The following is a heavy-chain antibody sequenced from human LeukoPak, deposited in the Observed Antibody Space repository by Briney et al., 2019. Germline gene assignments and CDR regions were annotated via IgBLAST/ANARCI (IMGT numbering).Heavy chain of an antibody. CDR3: ARGDYYYDSSGYDIAEYFQH. D-gene: IGHD3-22*01. V-gene: IGHV4-59*01. J-gene: IGHJ1*01. Sequence: SETLSLTCTVSGGYISSYYWSWLRQPPGKGLEWIGYIYYSGSTNYNPSLKSRVTISVDTSKNQFSLKLSSVTAADTAVYYCARGDYYYDSSGYDIAEYFQHWGQGTLVTVSS. CDR2: IYYSGST. CDR1: GGYISSYY.